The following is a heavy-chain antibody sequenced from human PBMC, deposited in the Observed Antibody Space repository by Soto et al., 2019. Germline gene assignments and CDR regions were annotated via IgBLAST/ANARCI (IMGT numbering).Heavy chain of an antibody. CDR1: GDSVSSNSAA. D-gene: IGHD3-3*01. J-gene: IGHJ6*02. CDR2: TYYRSKWYN. CDR3: ARDLTAYYDFWSGYPALYYCYYGMDV. Sequence: PSQTLSLTCAISGDSVSSNSAAWNWIRQSPSRGLEWLGRTYYRSKWYNDYAVSVKSRITINPDTSKNQFSLQLNSVTPEDTAVYYCARDLTAYYDFWSGYPALYYCYYGMDVWGQGTTVTVSS. V-gene: IGHV6-1*01.